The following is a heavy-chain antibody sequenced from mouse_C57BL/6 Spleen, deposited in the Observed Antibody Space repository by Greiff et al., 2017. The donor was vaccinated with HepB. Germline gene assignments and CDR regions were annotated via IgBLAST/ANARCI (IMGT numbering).Heavy chain of an antibody. CDR3: ARTMITTGYYYAMDY. Sequence: VQLQQSGTELVKPGASVKLSCKASGYTFTSYWMHWVKQRPGQGLEWIGNINPSNGGTNYNEKFKSKATLTVDKSSSTAYMQLSSLTSEDSAVYYCARTMITTGYYYAMDYWGQGTSVTVSS. J-gene: IGHJ4*01. CDR1: GYTFTSYW. D-gene: IGHD2-4*01. V-gene: IGHV1-53*01. CDR2: INPSNGGT.